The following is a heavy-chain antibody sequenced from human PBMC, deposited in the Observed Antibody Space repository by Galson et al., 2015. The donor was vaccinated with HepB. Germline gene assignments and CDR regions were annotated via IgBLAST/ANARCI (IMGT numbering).Heavy chain of an antibody. CDR2: INPNSGGT. J-gene: IGHJ6*02. Sequence: SVKVSCKASGYTFTGYYMHWVRQAPGQGLEWMGWINPNSGGTNYAQKFQGWVTMTRDTSISTAHMELSRLRSDDTAVYYCARELRYFDWPPYYYYGMDVWGQGTTVTVSS. D-gene: IGHD3-9*01. CDR3: ARELRYFDWPPYYYYGMDV. CDR1: GYTFTGYY. V-gene: IGHV1-2*04.